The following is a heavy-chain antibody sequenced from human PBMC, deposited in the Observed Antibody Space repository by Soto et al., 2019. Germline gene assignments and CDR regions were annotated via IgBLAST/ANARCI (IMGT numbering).Heavy chain of an antibody. Sequence: QVQLVESGGGVVQPGRSLRLSCAASGFTFSSYGMHWVRQAPGEGLEWVAVISYDGSNKYYADSVKGRFTISRDNSKNTLFLQMNSLRSEDTAVYYCAKESYSSSSYYYGMDVWGQGTTVTVSS. D-gene: IGHD6-6*01. V-gene: IGHV3-30*18. CDR1: GFTFSSYG. J-gene: IGHJ6*02. CDR2: ISYDGSNK. CDR3: AKESYSSSSYYYGMDV.